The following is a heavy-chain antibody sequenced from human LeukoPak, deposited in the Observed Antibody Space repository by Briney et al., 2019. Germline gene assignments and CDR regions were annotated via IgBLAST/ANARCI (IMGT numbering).Heavy chain of an antibody. CDR2: IYHTGST. D-gene: IGHD2-2*01. CDR3: AKTHIPFIVVVPAAPMDV. V-gene: IGHV4-4*02. Sequence: PSETLSLTCTVSGGSISSTNWWSWVRQPPGEGLVWIGEIYHTGSTNYNPSLKSRVTMSVDKSKNQFSLKLSSLTAADTAVYYCAKTHIPFIVVVPAAPMDVWGKGTTVTISS. CDR1: GGSISSTNW. J-gene: IGHJ6*03.